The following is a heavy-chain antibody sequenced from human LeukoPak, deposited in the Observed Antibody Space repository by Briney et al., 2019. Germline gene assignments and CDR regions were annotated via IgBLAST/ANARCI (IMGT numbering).Heavy chain of an antibody. V-gene: IGHV4-34*01. CDR3: ARGGLPLWFGGRNWFDP. CDR1: GGSFSGYY. D-gene: IGHD3-10*01. CDR2: INHSGST. J-gene: IGHJ5*02. Sequence: SETLSLTCAVYGGSFSGYYWSWIRQPPGKGLEWIGEINHSGSTNYNPSLKSRVTISVDTSKNQFSLKLSSVTAADTAVYYCARGGLPLWFGGRNWFDPWGQGTLVTVSS.